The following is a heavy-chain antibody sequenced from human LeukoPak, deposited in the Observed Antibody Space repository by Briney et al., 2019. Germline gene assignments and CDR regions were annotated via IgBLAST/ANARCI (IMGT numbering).Heavy chain of an antibody. CDR3: ARDWDSPGAFDI. Sequence: PSETLSPTCTVSGGSISSSSYYWGWIRQPPGKGLEWIGSIYYSGSTYYNPSLKSRVTISVDTSKNQFSLKLSSVTAADTAVYYCARDWDSPGAFDIWGQGTMVTVSS. J-gene: IGHJ3*02. CDR1: GGSISSSSYY. D-gene: IGHD1-26*01. CDR2: IYYSGST. V-gene: IGHV4-39*07.